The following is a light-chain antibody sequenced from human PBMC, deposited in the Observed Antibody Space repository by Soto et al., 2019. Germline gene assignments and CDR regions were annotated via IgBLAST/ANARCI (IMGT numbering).Light chain of an antibody. CDR1: DVGSFNL. Sequence: QSVLTQPASVSGSPGQSITISCSDVGSFNLVSWYQQHPGKAPKLTVYEGKKRPSGVSYRFSGSKSGNTASLTISGLQAEDEAAYYCCSYTGNTWVFGGGTKLTVL. J-gene: IGLJ3*02. CDR2: EGK. V-gene: IGLV2-23*01. CDR3: CSYTGNTWV.